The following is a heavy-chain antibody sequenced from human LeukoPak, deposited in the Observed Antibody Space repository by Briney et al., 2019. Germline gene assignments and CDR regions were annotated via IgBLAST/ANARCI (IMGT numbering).Heavy chain of an antibody. V-gene: IGHV4-39*01. CDR3: VRLYYYDRSRSPL. CDR1: GGFISNSNYY. D-gene: IGHD3-22*01. CDR2: IYYSGRT. Sequence: SETLSLTCTVSGGFISNSNYYWGWIRQPPGKGLEWIGSIYYSGRTYYNPSLNSRVTISVDTSNNQFSLKLNSVTAADTAVYYCVRLYYYDRSRSPLWGQGTLVIVSS. J-gene: IGHJ4*02.